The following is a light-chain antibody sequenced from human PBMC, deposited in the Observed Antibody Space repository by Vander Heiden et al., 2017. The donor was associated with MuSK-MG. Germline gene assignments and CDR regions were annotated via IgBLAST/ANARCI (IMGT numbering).Light chain of an antibody. CDR1: SSDVGVYNY. Sequence: QSALTQPPSASGSPGQSVTISCTGTSSDVGVYNYVSWYQQHPGKAPKVIIYDVNKRPSGVPDRFSASRSGNTASLTISGLQPEDEADYYCSSYAGNNKYVFGTGTKVTVL. CDR2: DVN. CDR3: SSYAGNNKYV. J-gene: IGLJ1*01. V-gene: IGLV2-8*01.